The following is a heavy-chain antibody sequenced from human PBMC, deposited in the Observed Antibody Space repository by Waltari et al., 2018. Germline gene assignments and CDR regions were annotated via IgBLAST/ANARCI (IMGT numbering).Heavy chain of an antibody. D-gene: IGHD3-22*01. V-gene: IGHV3-72*01. CDR2: IATRANRYIT. CDR1: GFIFADHY. Sequence: VQLVESGGGLVHPGGSLRVSCVVSGFIFADHYMDWVRQAPGEAREVVGRIATRANRYITEDPASMKGRFTISREDSKNLLFLQMTDLKSEDTAIYYCVRGGYYYDSNGGYFQFWGRGTLVTVSS. J-gene: IGHJ1*01. CDR3: VRGGYYYDSNGGYFQF.